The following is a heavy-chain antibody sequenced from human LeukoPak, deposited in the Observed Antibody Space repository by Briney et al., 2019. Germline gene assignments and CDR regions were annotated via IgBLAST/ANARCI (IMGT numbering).Heavy chain of an antibody. CDR1: GGTFSSYA. Sequence: SVKVSCKASGGTFSSYAISWVRQAPGQGLEWLGGIVPIFGTANYAQKFQGRVTVTADESTSTAYMELSSLRSEDTAVYYCARDEALRIAAAGSFDYWGQGTLVAVSS. D-gene: IGHD6-13*01. J-gene: IGHJ4*02. CDR2: IVPIFGTA. CDR3: ARDEALRIAAAGSFDY. V-gene: IGHV1-69*13.